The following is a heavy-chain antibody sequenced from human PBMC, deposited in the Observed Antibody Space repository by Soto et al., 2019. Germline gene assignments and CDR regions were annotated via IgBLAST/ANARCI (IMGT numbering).Heavy chain of an antibody. V-gene: IGHV1-18*01. CDR3: AGPLYYYSGMDV. Sequence: QVQLVQSGAEVKKPGASVKVSSKASGYTFTSYGISWVRQAPGQGLEWMGWISAYNGNTNYAQKPQGRGTTTTDPSTSTADLELRSLRSDDKAVYYCAGPLYYYSGMDVWGQGPTVTVSS. CDR1: GYTFTSYG. J-gene: IGHJ6*02. CDR2: ISAYNGNT.